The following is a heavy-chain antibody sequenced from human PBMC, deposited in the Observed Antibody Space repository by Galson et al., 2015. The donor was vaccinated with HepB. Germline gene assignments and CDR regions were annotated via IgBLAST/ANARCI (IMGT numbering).Heavy chain of an antibody. Sequence: SCAASGFTFSNAWMSWVRQAPGKGLEWVGRIKSKTDGGTTDYAAPVKGRFTISRDDSKNTLYLQMNSLKTEDTAVYYCTTGRSSGRYYYNGMDVWGQGTTVTVSS. CDR1: GFTFSNAW. CDR3: TTGRSSGRYYYNGMDV. V-gene: IGHV3-15*01. CDR2: IKSKTDGGTT. D-gene: IGHD3-10*01. J-gene: IGHJ6*02.